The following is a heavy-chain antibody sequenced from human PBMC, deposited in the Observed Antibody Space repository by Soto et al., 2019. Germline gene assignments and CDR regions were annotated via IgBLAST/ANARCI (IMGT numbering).Heavy chain of an antibody. J-gene: IGHJ4*02. CDR3: ARDRRGIAAAGSHFDY. CDR1: GFTFSDYY. Sequence: QVPLVESGGGLVKPGGSLRLSCAASGFTFSDYYMSWIRQAPGKGLEWVSYISSSGTYTNYADSVKGRFTISRDNAKNSLYLQVNSLRAEDTAVYYCARDRRGIAAAGSHFDYWGQGTLVTVSS. D-gene: IGHD6-13*01. V-gene: IGHV3-11*05. CDR2: ISSSGTYT.